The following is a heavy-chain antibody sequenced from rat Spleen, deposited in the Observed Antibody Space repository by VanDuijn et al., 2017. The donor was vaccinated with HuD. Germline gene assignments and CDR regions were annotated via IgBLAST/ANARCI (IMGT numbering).Heavy chain of an antibody. CDR3: ASLYSSYSLYYFDY. J-gene: IGHJ2*01. V-gene: IGHV3-3*01. CDR2: INSAGTT. Sequence: VQLQESGPGLVKPSQSFSLTCSVTAYSILSSYRWNWIRKFPGNKLEWMGHINSAGTTNHNPSLKSRISITRDTSKNQFFLQVNSVTTEDTATYYCASLYSSYSLYYFDYWGQGVMVTVSS. CDR1: AYSILSSYR. D-gene: IGHD1-2*01.